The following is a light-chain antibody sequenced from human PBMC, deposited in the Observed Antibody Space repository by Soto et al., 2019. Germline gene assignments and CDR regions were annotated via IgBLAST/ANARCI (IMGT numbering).Light chain of an antibody. Sequence: DIQMTQSPSTLSASVGDRVTITCRASQSISSWLAWYQQKPGKAPKLLLYKASILESGVPSRFSGSGSGTEFTLTISSLKPDDFATYYCQQYNSYPYTFGQGTKLEIK. V-gene: IGKV1-5*03. CDR3: QQYNSYPYT. J-gene: IGKJ2*01. CDR1: QSISSW. CDR2: KAS.